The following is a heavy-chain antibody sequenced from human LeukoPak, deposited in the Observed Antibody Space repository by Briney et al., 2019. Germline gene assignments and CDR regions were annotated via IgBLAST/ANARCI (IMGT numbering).Heavy chain of an antibody. J-gene: IGHJ4*02. D-gene: IGHD4-23*01. CDR1: GGSISSYY. V-gene: IGHV4-59*08. CDR2: IYDSVST. Sequence: SETLSLTCSVSGGSISSYYWSWIRQSPGKGLEWIGYIYDSVSTNYNPSLKTRVTISVDTSKNQFSLKLSSVTAADTAVYYCVRHGGGNSFGYWGQGTLVTVSS. CDR3: VRHGGGNSFGY.